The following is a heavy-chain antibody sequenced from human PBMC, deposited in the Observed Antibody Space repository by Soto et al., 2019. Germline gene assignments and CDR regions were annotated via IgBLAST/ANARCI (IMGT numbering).Heavy chain of an antibody. CDR1: GYTFTSYG. J-gene: IGHJ6*02. V-gene: IGHV1-18*01. Sequence: ASVKVSCKASGYTFTSYGISWVRQAPGQGLEWMGWISAYNGNTNYAQKLQGRVTMTTDTSTSTAYMELRSLRSDDTAVYYCARSGGVLWFGELKPGGMGVWGQGTTVTVSS. D-gene: IGHD3-10*01. CDR3: ARSGGVLWFGELKPGGMGV. CDR2: ISAYNGNT.